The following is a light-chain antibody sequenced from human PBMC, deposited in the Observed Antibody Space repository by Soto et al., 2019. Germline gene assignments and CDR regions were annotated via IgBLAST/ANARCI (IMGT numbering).Light chain of an antibody. V-gene: IGKV3-15*01. CDR2: GAS. Sequence: EIVMTQSPTTLSVVPGEKVTLSSRASQRVSNNLAWYQQKPGQAPRLLIYGASTRATGIPARFSGGGSETEFTLTISSLQSEDFAVYYCQQYHNWPPRTFGQGTKVDIK. CDR3: QQYHNWPPRT. CDR1: QRVSNN. J-gene: IGKJ1*01.